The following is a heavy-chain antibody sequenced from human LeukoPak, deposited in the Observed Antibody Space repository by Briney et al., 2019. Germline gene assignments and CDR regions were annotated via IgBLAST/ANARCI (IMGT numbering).Heavy chain of an antibody. J-gene: IGHJ6*03. Sequence: SETLSLTCAVYGGSFSVYYWSWIRQPPGKGLEWIGEINHSGSTNYNPSLKSRVTISVDTSKNQFSLKLSSVTAADTAVYYCATLYGSGSYYTSQYYYYYYMDVWGKGTTVTISS. D-gene: IGHD3-10*01. CDR2: INHSGST. CDR1: GGSFSVYY. CDR3: ATLYGSGSYYTSQYYYYYYMDV. V-gene: IGHV4-34*01.